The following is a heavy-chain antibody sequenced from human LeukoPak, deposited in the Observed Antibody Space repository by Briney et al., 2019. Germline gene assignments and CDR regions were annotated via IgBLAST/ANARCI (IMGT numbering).Heavy chain of an antibody. V-gene: IGHV3-53*01. CDR2: IYTGGST. J-gene: IGHJ6*03. D-gene: IGHD3-16*01. CDR1: GLTLSSNC. CDR3: ASMRGTWDYYYYYYMDV. Sequence: GGSLRLSCSPSGLTLSSNCISSVRPAPGKGLEWVSVIYTGGSTYYADSVKGRFTISRHNSKNTLFLQMNSLRAEDTAAYYCASMRGTWDYYYYYYMDVWGKGPTVTVSS.